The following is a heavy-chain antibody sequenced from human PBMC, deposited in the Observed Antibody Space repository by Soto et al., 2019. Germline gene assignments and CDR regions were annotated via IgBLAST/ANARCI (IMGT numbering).Heavy chain of an antibody. J-gene: IGHJ5*02. CDR1: GGSISSSNW. D-gene: IGHD2-15*01. Sequence: PSETLSLTCAVSGGSISSSNWWSWVRQPPGKGLEWIGEIYHSGSTNYNPSLKSRVTISVDKSKNQFSLKLSSVTAADTAVYYCAREIPTVYCSGRSCYSFWFDPWGQGTLVTVSS. CDR3: AREIPTVYCSGRSCYSFWFDP. V-gene: IGHV4-4*02. CDR2: IYHSGST.